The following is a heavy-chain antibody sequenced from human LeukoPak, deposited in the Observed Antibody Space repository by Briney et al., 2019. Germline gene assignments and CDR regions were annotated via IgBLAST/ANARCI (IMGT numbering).Heavy chain of an antibody. CDR2: IYYSGNT. V-gene: IGHV4-59*12. CDR1: GGSISSYY. CDR3: ARIDTSGYNGYSFDY. D-gene: IGHD3-22*01. J-gene: IGHJ4*02. Sequence: SETLCLPYTVSGGSISSYYWSWIRQPPEKGLEFIGYIYYSGNTNYNPSLKSRVSISVDTSKNQFSLKLRSVTAADTAVYYCARIDTSGYNGYSFDYWGQGTLVTVSS.